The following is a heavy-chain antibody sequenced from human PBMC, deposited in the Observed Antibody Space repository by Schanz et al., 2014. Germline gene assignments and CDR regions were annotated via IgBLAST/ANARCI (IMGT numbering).Heavy chain of an antibody. J-gene: IGHJ5*02. V-gene: IGHV3-74*01. D-gene: IGHD3-10*01. Sequence: EVQLVESGGGLVQPGGSLRLSCAASGFTFSTFAMHWVRQVPGKGLVWVSRIKSDGSSTSYADSVKGRFTISRDNAKNTLYLQMNSLRAEDTAVYYCARPALWFGDNCFDPWGQGTLVTVSS. CDR3: ARPALWFGDNCFDP. CDR2: IKSDGSST. CDR1: GFTFSTFA.